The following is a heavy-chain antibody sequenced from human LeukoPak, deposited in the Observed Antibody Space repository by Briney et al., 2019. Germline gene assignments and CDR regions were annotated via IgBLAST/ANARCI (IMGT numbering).Heavy chain of an antibody. CDR1: GYTFTINY. CDR3: AKDQEGFDY. J-gene: IGHJ4*02. V-gene: IGHV1-46*01. Sequence: ASVSVSCKASGYTFTINYIHWVRHAPGQGLEGMGLIYPRDGSTSYAQKFQGRVTVTRDTSTSTVHMELSGLRSEDTAVHYCAKDQEGFDYWGQGTLVTLPS. CDR2: IYPRDGST.